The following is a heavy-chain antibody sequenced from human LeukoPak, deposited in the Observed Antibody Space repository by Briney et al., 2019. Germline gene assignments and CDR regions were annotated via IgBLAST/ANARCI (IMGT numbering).Heavy chain of an antibody. Sequence: EASVKVSCKASGYTFTSYYMHWVRQAPGQGLEWMGWMNPNSGNTGYAQKFQGRVTMTRNTSISTAYMELSSLRSEDTAVYYCARGPICSGGSCYSLNWFDPWGQGTLVTVSS. V-gene: IGHV1-8*02. D-gene: IGHD2-15*01. CDR3: ARGPICSGGSCYSLNWFDP. CDR2: MNPNSGNT. J-gene: IGHJ5*02. CDR1: GYTFTSYY.